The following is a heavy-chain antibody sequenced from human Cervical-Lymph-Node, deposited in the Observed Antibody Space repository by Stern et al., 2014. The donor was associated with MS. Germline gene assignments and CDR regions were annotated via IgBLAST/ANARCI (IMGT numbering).Heavy chain of an antibody. CDR3: AKGLTLQPHFYGMDV. CDR2: ISWNSVSI. CDR1: GFTFDDYA. J-gene: IGHJ6*01. V-gene: IGHV3-9*01. Sequence: QLVQSGGGLVQPGRSLRLSCAASGFTFDDYAMHWVRQAPGKGLEWVSGISWNSVSIGYVDSVKGRFTISRDNTKNSLYLQMNSLRPEDTAFYYCAKGLTLQPHFYGMDVWGQGTTVIVSS. D-gene: IGHD4-11*01.